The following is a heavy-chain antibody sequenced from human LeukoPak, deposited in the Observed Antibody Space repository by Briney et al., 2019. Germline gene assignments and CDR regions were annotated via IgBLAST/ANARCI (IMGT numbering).Heavy chain of an antibody. J-gene: IGHJ4*02. Sequence: GGSLRLSCAASGFTFSSYTMNWVRQAPGKGLEWVSIISSGSSYIHYADSVRGRFTISRDNAKNSLYLQMNSLRAEDTAVYYCARVLHKRNYDSSDYYGYWGQGILVTVSS. V-gene: IGHV3-21*01. CDR3: ARVLHKRNYDSSDYYGY. CDR1: GFTFSSYT. D-gene: IGHD3-22*01. CDR2: ISSGSSYI.